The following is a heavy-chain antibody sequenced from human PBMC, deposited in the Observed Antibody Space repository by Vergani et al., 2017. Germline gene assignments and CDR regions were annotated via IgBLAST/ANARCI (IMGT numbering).Heavy chain of an antibody. Sequence: QVQLQESGPGLVKPSETLSLTCTVSGGSISSYYWSWIRQPAGKGLEWIGRIYTSGSTNYNPSLKSRVTMSVDTSKNQFSLKLSSVTAADTAVYYCARDLTALYSSSWYGRRNGMDVWGQGTTVTVSS. CDR3: ARDLTALYSSSWYGRRNGMDV. V-gene: IGHV4-4*07. D-gene: IGHD6-13*01. CDR2: IYTSGST. CDR1: GGSISSYY. J-gene: IGHJ6*02.